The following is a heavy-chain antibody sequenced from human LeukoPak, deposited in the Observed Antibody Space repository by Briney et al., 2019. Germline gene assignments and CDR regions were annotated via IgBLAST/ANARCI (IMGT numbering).Heavy chain of an antibody. V-gene: IGHV3-23*01. D-gene: IGHD6-13*01. Sequence: GGSLRLSCAASGFTFSSYAMSWVRQAPGKGLEWVSAISGSGGSTYYADSVKGRFTISRDNSKNTLYLQMNSLRAEDTAVYYCAKVSGSSWTSGGMDVWGQGTTVTVSS. CDR2: ISGSGGST. J-gene: IGHJ6*02. CDR1: GFTFSSYA. CDR3: AKVSGSSWTSGGMDV.